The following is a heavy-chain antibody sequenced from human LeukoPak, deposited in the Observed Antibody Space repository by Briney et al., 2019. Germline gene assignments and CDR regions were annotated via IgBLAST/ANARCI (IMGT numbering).Heavy chain of an antibody. Sequence: GASVKVSCKASGYTFTGYYMHWVRQAPGQGLEWMGWINPNSGGTNYAQKFQGGVTMTRDTSISTAYMELSRLRSDDTAVYYCATLGYCSSTSCSPYYYYYMDVWGKGTTVTVSS. CDR3: ATLGYCSSTSCSPYYYYYMDV. D-gene: IGHD2-2*01. J-gene: IGHJ6*03. CDR1: GYTFTGYY. V-gene: IGHV1-2*02. CDR2: INPNSGGT.